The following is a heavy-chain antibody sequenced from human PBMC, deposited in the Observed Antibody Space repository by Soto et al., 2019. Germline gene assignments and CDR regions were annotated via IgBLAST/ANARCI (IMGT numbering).Heavy chain of an antibody. Sequence: GDPVKCSCTVSAYTLTYSSMTSVRQAPGKPHERMGGFDPEDGETIYAQKFQGRVTMTEDTSTDTAYMELSSLRSEDTAVYYCATDGGFSRPTIPFYYYYGMDVWGQGTTVTVSS. CDR2: FDPEDGET. CDR3: ATDGGFSRPTIPFYYYYGMDV. V-gene: IGHV1-24*01. CDR1: AYTLTYSS. J-gene: IGHJ6*01. D-gene: IGHD3-16*01.